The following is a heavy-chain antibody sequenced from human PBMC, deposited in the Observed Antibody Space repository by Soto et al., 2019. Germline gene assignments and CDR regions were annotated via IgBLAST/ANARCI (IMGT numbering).Heavy chain of an antibody. CDR3: ARDDYKDGGNNWFDP. D-gene: IGHD3-16*01. CDR2: MYTKERT. CDR1: GGSITNYY. Sequence: SETLSLTCTVPGGSITNYYWSWIRQPAGKGLEWIGRMYTKERTNYNLSFKSRVTMSVDTSKNQFSLKLNAVTAADTAVYYCARDDYKDGGNNWFDPWGQGTLVTVSS. J-gene: IGHJ5*02. V-gene: IGHV4-4*07.